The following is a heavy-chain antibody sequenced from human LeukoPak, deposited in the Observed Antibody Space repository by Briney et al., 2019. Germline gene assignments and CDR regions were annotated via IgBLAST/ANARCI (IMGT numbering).Heavy chain of an antibody. J-gene: IGHJ4*02. D-gene: IGHD3-16*02. CDR1: GGTSSSYA. CDR2: IIPIFGTA. Sequence: SVKVSCKASGGTSSSYAISWVRQAPGQGLEWMGRIIPIFGTANYAQKFQGRVTMTTDESTSTAYMELSSLRSEDTAVYYCARAFLYDYVWGSYRYTPDYWGQGTLVTVSS. CDR3: ARAFLYDYVWGSYRYTPDY. V-gene: IGHV1-69*05.